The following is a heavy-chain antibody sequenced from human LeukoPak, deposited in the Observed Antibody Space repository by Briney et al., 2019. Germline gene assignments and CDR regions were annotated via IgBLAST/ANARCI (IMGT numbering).Heavy chain of an antibody. CDR1: GYTFTSYY. CDR2: INPSGGST. D-gene: IGHD3-22*01. J-gene: IGHJ4*02. V-gene: IGHV1-46*01. CDR3: AREWGNYDSSGYYSHFDY. Sequence: ASVKVSCKASGYTFTSYYMHWVRQAPGQGLEWMGIINPSGGSTSYAQKFQGRVTMTRDTSTSTVYMELSRLRSDDTAVYHCAREWGNYDSSGYYSHFDYWGQGTLVTVSS.